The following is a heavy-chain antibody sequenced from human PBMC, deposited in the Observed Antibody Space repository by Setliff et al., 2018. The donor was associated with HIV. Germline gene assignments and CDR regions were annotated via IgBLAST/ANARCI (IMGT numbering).Heavy chain of an antibody. V-gene: IGHV3-11*01. CDR3: ARDKDEDYGSTSFDY. CDR2: ISRDGNTI. D-gene: IGHD4-17*01. J-gene: IGHJ4*02. Sequence: KTGGSLRLSCAASGFTFSDYYMSWLRQAPGKGLEWVSYISRDGNTIYYADSVKGRFTISRDNAKNSLYLQLNSLRPEDTAVYYCARDKDEDYGSTSFDYWGQGILVTVSS. CDR1: GFTFSDYY.